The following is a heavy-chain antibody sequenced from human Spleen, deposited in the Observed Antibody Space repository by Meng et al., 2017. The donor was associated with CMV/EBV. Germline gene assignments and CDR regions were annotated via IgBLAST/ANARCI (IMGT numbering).Heavy chain of an antibody. D-gene: IGHD3-22*01. CDR2: VSYGGASK. CDR1: GFTFSHFA. Sequence: GESLKISCAASGFTFSHFAMHWVRQAPGKGREWVAVVSYGGASKYYADSVKGRFTISRDNSKNTLYLQMNSLRVEDTAVYYCTRVRDSSGFYVEYFLYWGQGTLVTVSS. V-gene: IGHV3-30*04. CDR3: TRVRDSSGFYVEYFLY. J-gene: IGHJ1*01.